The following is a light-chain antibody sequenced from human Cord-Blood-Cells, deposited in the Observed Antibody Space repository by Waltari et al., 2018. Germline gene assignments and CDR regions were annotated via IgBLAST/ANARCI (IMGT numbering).Light chain of an antibody. CDR3: QSYDSSLSGSV. V-gene: IGLV1-40*01. J-gene: IGLJ3*02. CDR1: SSNIGDGYD. CDR2: GNS. Sequence: QSVLTQPPSASGAPGQRVTISCTGSSSNIGDGYDVHWYQQLPGTAPKLLIYGNSNRPSGVPDRFSGSKSGTSASLAITGLQAEDEADYYCQSYDSSLSGSVFGGGTKLTVL.